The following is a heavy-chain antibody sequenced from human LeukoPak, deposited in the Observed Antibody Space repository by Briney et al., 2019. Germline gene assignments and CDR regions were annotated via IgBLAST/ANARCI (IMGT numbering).Heavy chain of an antibody. CDR3: AREGVVGAILGY. V-gene: IGHV3-30*04. CDR1: GLTFTSYA. J-gene: IGHJ4*02. D-gene: IGHD1-26*01. Sequence: GGSLRLSCAASGLTFTSYAMHWVRQAPGKGLEWVALISHDGSNKDYGDSVKGRFTISRDNSKNTLYLQMNSLKPEDTAVYYCAREGVVGAILGYWGQGSLVTVSP. CDR2: ISHDGSNK.